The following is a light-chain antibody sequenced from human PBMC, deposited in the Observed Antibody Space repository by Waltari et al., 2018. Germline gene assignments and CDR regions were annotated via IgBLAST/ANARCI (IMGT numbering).Light chain of an antibody. CDR2: QDN. CDR3: QAWDGITVV. J-gene: IGLJ3*02. CDR1: TLKNKF. Sequence: SYELLQLPSVSVSPGQTASIPCPGDTLKNKFVCWYQQKAGQSPVLVIYQDNKRPSGIPERFSGSSSGNTATLTISETQAMDEADYYCQAWDGITVVFGGGTKLSVL. V-gene: IGLV3-1*01.